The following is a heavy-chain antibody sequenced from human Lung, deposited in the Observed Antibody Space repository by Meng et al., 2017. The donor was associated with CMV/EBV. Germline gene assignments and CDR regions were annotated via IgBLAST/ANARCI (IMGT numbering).Heavy chain of an antibody. CDR3: ARRYGSGSSGDKQVDF. Sequence: SVKVSCKASGGTFSSYAISWVRQAPGQGLEWMGGIIPIVGIANYAQKFQGRVTITADNSTSTAYMELSSLRSEDTAVYYCARRYGSGSSGDKQVDFWGQGXLVTASS. J-gene: IGHJ4*02. CDR2: IIPIVGIA. D-gene: IGHD2-15*01. CDR1: GGTFSSYA. V-gene: IGHV1-69*10.